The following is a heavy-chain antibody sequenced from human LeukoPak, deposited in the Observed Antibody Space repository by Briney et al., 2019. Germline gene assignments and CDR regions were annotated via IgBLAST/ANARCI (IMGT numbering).Heavy chain of an antibody. CDR1: GGSISSSNW. V-gene: IGHV4-4*02. Sequence: PSETLSLTCAVSGGSISSSNWWSWVRQSPGKWLEWIGEIYHSGSTNYNPSLKSRLIISVDKSKNQFSLKLSSVTAADTAVYYCARVVYDSSGYKFDYWGQGTLVTVSS. CDR2: IYHSGST. D-gene: IGHD3-22*01. J-gene: IGHJ4*02. CDR3: ARVVYDSSGYKFDY.